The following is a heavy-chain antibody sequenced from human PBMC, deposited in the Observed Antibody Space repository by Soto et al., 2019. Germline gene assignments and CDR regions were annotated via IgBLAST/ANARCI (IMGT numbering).Heavy chain of an antibody. V-gene: IGHV1-8*01. J-gene: IGHJ6*02. Sequence: ASVKVSCKASGYTFTSYDINWVRQATGQGLEWMGWMNPNSGNTGYAQKFQGRVTMTRNTSISTAYMELSSLRSEDTAVYYCAASRNGHYDFWSGYYHYYYYGMDVWGQGTTVTVSS. CDR1: GYTFTSYD. CDR2: MNPNSGNT. CDR3: AASRNGHYDFWSGYYHYYYYGMDV. D-gene: IGHD3-3*01.